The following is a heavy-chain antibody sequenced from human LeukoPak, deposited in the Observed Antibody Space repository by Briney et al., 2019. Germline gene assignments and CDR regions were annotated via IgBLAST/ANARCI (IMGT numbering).Heavy chain of an antibody. J-gene: IGHJ4*02. V-gene: IGHV3-66*01. CDR1: GFTVSSNY. D-gene: IGHD4-17*01. CDR2: IYSGGST. CDR3: ARVDYGDYGFDY. Sequence: PGWSVRLSCAASGFTVSSNYMSWVRQAPGKGLEWVSVIYSGGSTYYADSVKGRFTISRDNSKNTLYLQMNSLRAEDTAVYYCARVDYGDYGFDYWGQGTLVTVSS.